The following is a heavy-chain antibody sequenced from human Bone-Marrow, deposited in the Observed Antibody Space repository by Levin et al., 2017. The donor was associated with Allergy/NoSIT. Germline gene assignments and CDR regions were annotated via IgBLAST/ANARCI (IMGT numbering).Heavy chain of an antibody. V-gene: IGHV3-21*01. CDR3: ARGLEYSGLP. CDR2: ITSSSSYI. Sequence: GGSLRLSCTVSGFTFSIYSINWVRQAPGKGLEWVSSITSSSSYIYYADSVKGRFTITRDNAKNSLYLQMNSLRAEDTAVYYCARGLEYSGLPWGQGTLVTVSS. D-gene: IGHD5-12*01. J-gene: IGHJ5*02. CDR1: GFTFSIYS.